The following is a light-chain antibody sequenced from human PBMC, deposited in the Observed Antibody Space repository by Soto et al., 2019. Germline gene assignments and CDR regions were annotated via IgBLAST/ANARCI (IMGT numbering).Light chain of an antibody. V-gene: IGKV3-20*01. J-gene: IGKJ1*01. CDR3: QQSYSTQWT. CDR2: GAS. Sequence: EMMLTQSPGTLSLSPGERATLSCRASQSVSSRFLAWYQQKPGQAPRLLIYGASTRATGIPARFSGSGSGTEFTLSISSLQPEDFATYYCQQSYSTQWTFGQGTKVDI. CDR1: QSVSSRF.